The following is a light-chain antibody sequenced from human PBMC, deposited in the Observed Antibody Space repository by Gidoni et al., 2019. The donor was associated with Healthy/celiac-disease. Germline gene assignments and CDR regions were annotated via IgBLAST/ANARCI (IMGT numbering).Light chain of an antibody. V-gene: IGKV1-39*01. CDR1: QSISSY. J-gene: IGKJ1*01. CDR3: QQRSSTPLA. Sequence: DIQMIQSPSSLSASVGDRVTITCRASQSISSYLNWYQQKPGKAPKLLIYAASSLQSGVPSRFSGSGSGTDFTLTISSLQPEDFATYYCQQRSSTPLAFGQGTRVAIK. CDR2: AAS.